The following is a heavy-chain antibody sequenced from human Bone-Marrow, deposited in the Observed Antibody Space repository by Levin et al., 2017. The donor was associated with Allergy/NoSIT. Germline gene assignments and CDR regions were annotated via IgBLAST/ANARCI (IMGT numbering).Heavy chain of an antibody. Sequence: GESLKISCAASEFTFDTYTMHWVRQAPGKGLEWVAVISSDGSNEYYRASVKGRFTISRDNSKNTLYLQMNSLRAEDTAVYFCAKDAGYCGDGSCYSDAFDIWGPGTVVTVSS. CDR1: EFTFDTYT. CDR2: ISSDGSNE. J-gene: IGHJ3*02. V-gene: IGHV3-30-3*01. CDR3: AKDAGYCGDGSCYSDAFDI. D-gene: IGHD2-15*01.